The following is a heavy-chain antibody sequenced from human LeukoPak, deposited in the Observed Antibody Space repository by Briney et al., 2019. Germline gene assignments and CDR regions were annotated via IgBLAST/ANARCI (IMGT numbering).Heavy chain of an antibody. J-gene: IGHJ3*02. CDR1: RFTVGDAW. D-gene: IGHD4-17*01. CDR3: TADSIPDSGDSKGDAFDI. Sequence: PGGSLRLSCAASRFTVGDAWMTWVRQAPGKGLEWVGRIKSKIDGGTTDYAAPVKGRFTISRDESKGTLYLQMNGLKTEDTAVYYCTADSIPDSGDSKGDAFDIWGQGTMVTVSS. V-gene: IGHV3-15*01. CDR2: IKSKIDGGTT.